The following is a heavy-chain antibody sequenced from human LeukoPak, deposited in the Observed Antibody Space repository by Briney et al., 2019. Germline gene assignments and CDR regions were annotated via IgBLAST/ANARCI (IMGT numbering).Heavy chain of an antibody. CDR2: ITPFNGNT. CDR1: GYTFTYRY. V-gene: IGHV1-45*02. D-gene: IGHD3-22*01. J-gene: IGHJ5*02. CDR3: ALGPYYYDSSGLFDP. Sequence: GASVKVSCKASGYTFTYRYLHWVRQAPGQALEWMGWITPFNGNTNYAQKFQDRVTITRGRSMSTAYMELSSLRSEDTAMYYCALGPYYYDSSGLFDPWGQGTLVTVSS.